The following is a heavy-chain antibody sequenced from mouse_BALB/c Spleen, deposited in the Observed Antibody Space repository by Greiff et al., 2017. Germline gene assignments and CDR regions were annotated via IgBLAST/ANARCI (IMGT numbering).Heavy chain of an antibody. D-gene: IGHD1-1*01. CDR1: GFTFSSYA. Sequence: EVMLVESGGGLVKPGGSLKLSCAASGFTFSSYAMSWVRQTPEKRLEWVATISSGGSYTYYPDSVKGRFTISRDNAKNTLYLQMSSLRSEDTAMYYCARHESYYYGSSYTSYYFDYWGQGTTLTVSS. J-gene: IGHJ2*01. V-gene: IGHV5-9-3*01. CDR3: ARHESYYYGSSYTSYYFDY. CDR2: ISSGGSYT.